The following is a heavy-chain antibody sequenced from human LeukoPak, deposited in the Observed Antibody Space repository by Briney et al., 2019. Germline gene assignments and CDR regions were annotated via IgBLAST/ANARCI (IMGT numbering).Heavy chain of an antibody. CDR2: INSDGSST. D-gene: IGHD1-26*01. J-gene: IGHJ4*02. CDR3: ARRYSGSLRYFDY. Sequence: GGSLRLSCAASGFTFSSYWMHWVRQAPGKGLVWVSRINSDGSSTSYADSVKGRFTISRDNAKNSLYLQMHSLRDEDTAVYYCARRYSGSLRYFDYWGQGTLVAVSS. CDR1: GFTFSSYW. V-gene: IGHV3-74*01.